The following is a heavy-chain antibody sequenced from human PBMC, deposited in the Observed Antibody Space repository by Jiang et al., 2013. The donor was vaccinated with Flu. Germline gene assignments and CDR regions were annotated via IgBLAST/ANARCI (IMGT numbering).Heavy chain of an antibody. D-gene: IGHD4/OR15-4a*01. J-gene: IGHJ4*02. Sequence: YNPSLKSRVTISVDTSKNQFSLELISVTAADTAVYYCARVGRGADMGRPEYWGQGTLVTVSS. CDR3: ARVGRGADMGRPEY. V-gene: IGHV4-59*01.